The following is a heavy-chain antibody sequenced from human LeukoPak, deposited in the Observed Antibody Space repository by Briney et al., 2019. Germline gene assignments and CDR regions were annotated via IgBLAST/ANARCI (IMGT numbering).Heavy chain of an antibody. Sequence: SVKVSCKASGYTFTSYGISWVRQAPGQGLEWMGWISAYNGNTNYAQKLQGRVTMTTDTSTSTAYMELRSLRSDDTAVYYCARETHDYVWGSYLRSAFDIWGQGTMVTVSS. D-gene: IGHD3-16*02. CDR3: ARETHDYVWGSYLRSAFDI. CDR1: GYTFTSYG. CDR2: ISAYNGNT. J-gene: IGHJ3*02. V-gene: IGHV1-18*01.